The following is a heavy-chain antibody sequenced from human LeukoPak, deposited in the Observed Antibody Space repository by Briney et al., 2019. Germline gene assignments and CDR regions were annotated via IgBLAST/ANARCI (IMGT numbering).Heavy chain of an antibody. CDR1: GFTFSSYG. D-gene: IGHD5-24*01. J-gene: IGHJ4*02. V-gene: IGHV3-33*06. CDR2: IWYDGSNK. CDR3: AKDMGDGYNYDY. Sequence: GGSLRLSCAASGFTFSSYGMHWVRQAPGKGLEWVAVIWYDGSNKYYADSVKGRFTISRDNSKNALYLQMNSLRAEDAAVYYCAKDMGDGYNYDYWGQGTLVTVSS.